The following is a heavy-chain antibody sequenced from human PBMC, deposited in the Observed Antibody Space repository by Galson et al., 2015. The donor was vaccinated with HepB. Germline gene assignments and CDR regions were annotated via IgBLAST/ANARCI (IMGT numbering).Heavy chain of an antibody. CDR2: INYLGGT. CDR3: ARQYSNSQPPEY. V-gene: IGHV4-61*01. Sequence: ETLSLTCTVSGASVSSGSYYWTWIRQPPGKRLEWIGNINYLGGTDYSPSLQSRVTMLVDPSKGQFSLKVSSVSAADTAMYFCARQYSNSQPPEYWGPGILVIVSS. CDR1: GASVSSGSYY. D-gene: IGHD6-6*01. J-gene: IGHJ4*02.